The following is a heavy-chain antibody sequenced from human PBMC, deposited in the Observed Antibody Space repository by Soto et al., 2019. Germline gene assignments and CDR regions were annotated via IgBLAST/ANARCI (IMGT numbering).Heavy chain of an antibody. CDR1: GFTFSLYS. CDR3: ARAVTWGLDV. CDR2: ISRSSTGI. D-gene: IGHD3-10*01. V-gene: IGHV3-48*02. Sequence: EVQLVESGGGLVQPGGSLRLSCAASGFTFSLYSMSWVRQAPGKGLEWVSYISRSSTGIHYADSVKGRFTISRDDATNAMHLQMNSLRDGDPAVYYCARAVTWGLDVWGQGTTVSISS. J-gene: IGHJ6*02.